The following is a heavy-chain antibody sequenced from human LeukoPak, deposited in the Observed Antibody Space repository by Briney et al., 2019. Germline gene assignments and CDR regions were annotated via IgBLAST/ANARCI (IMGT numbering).Heavy chain of an antibody. D-gene: IGHD3-22*01. V-gene: IGHV4-4*07. Sequence: SETLSLTCTVSGGSVSGYCWSWIRQAAGKGLEWIGRVYVSGTHYYNPSLMNRVTMSVDTSKNQFSLMLRFVTAADTAAYYCVRGDYYDSSGYALDYWGQGALVTVSS. J-gene: IGHJ4*02. CDR1: GGSVSGYC. CDR2: VYVSGTH. CDR3: VRGDYYDSSGYALDY.